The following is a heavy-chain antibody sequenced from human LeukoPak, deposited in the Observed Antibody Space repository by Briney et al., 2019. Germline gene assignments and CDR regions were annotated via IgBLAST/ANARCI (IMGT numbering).Heavy chain of an antibody. J-gene: IGHJ5*02. CDR1: GGSFSGYY. CDR2: INHSGST. Sequence: PSETLSLTCAVYGGSFSGYYWSWLRQPPGKGLEWIGEINHSGSTNYNPSLKGRVTISVDTSKNQFSLKLSSVTAADTAVYYCARPYYYDSRIDPWGQGTLVTVSS. CDR3: ARPYYYDSRIDP. V-gene: IGHV4-34*01. D-gene: IGHD3-22*01.